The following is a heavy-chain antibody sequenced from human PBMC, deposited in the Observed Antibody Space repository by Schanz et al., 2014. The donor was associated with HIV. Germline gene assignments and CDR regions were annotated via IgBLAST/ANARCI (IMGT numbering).Heavy chain of an antibody. J-gene: IGHJ5*02. CDR1: GYTFSRSA. CDR2: ISGKNGET. CDR3: ARDLNRWRDGSEKWFDT. Sequence: QVQLVQSGTEVAQPGASVKVSCKASGYTFSRSAISWVRQAPGQGLEWMGWISGKNGETNYAQNFQGRVTMTTDTSGSTTYMELTSMRSDDTAMYYCARDLNRWRDGSEKWFDTWGQGTLVTVSS. D-gene: IGHD2-15*01. V-gene: IGHV1-18*01.